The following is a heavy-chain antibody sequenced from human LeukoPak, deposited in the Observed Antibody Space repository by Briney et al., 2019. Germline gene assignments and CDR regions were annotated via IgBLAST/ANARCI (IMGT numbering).Heavy chain of an antibody. CDR1: GFTFSSYW. Sequence: PGGSLRLSCAASGFTFSSYWMHWVRQAPGKGLVWVSRIKSDGSSTSYADSVKGRFTISRDNAKNTLYLQMNSLRAEDTAVYYCARGYWYYYDSRPELDYWGQGTLVTVSS. D-gene: IGHD3-22*01. CDR2: IKSDGSST. CDR3: ARGYWYYYDSRPELDY. J-gene: IGHJ4*02. V-gene: IGHV3-74*01.